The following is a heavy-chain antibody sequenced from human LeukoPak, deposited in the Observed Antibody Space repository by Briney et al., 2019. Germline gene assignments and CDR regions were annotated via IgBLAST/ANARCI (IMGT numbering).Heavy chain of an antibody. J-gene: IGHJ4*02. V-gene: IGHV3-33*06. D-gene: IGHD1-26*01. CDR1: GFAFNDFA. CDR3: AKSSIMFAAGRLGSVDF. Sequence: PGRSLTLSCAASGFAFNDFAMCWVRQAPGKGLDWVAVIWRDGSHRYYAHSIKGRFTISRDNSKNTLYLQMSSLRAEDTAVYYCAKSSIMFAAGRLGSVDFWGQGTLVTVSS. CDR2: IWRDGSHR.